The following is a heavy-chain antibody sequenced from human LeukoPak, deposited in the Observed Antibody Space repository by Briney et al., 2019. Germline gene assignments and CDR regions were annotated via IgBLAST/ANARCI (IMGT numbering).Heavy chain of an antibody. CDR2: ISGSGGST. D-gene: IGHD2-2*01. Sequence: PGGSLRLSCAASGFTFNNYAMSWVRQAPGKGLEWVSGISGSGGSTYYADSVKGRFTISRDNSKNTLYLQMNSLRAEDTAVYYCAKVPNRLVVPYYFDYWGQGTLVTVSS. J-gene: IGHJ4*02. V-gene: IGHV3-23*01. CDR3: AKVPNRLVVPYYFDY. CDR1: GFTFNNYA.